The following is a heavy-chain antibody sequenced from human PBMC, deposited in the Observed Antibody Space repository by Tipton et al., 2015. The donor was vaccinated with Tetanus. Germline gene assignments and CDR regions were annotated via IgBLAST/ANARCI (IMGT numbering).Heavy chain of an antibody. V-gene: IGHV1-2*06. D-gene: IGHD3-3*02. J-gene: IGHJ4*02. CDR1: GYTFSNYY. Sequence: QLVQSGPEVKKPGASVKVSCKPSGYTFSNYYIHWVRQDPGQGLEWMGRANPHNGIRNYAQKFQGRVTMTMDTAISTAYMELNSLASDDTAVYFCARGSIAATTCLDFWGQGALVTVSS. CDR2: ANPHNGIR. CDR3: ARGSIAATTCLDF.